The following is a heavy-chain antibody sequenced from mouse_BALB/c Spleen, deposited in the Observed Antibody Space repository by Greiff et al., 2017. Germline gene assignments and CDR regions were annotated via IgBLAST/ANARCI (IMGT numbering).Heavy chain of an antibody. D-gene: IGHD2-12*01. CDR3: AAGSYSMDY. J-gene: IGHJ4*01. Sequence: EVHLVESGGGLVQPGGSRKLSCAASGFTFSSFGMHWVRQAPEKGLEWVAYISSGSSTIYYADTVKGRFTISRDNPKNTLFLQMTSLRSEDTAMYYCAAGSYSMDYWGQGTSVTVSS. CDR2: ISSGSSTI. V-gene: IGHV5-17*02. CDR1: GFTFSSFG.